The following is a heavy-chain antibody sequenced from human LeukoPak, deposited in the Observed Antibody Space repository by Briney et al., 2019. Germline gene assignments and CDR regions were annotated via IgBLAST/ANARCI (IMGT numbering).Heavy chain of an antibody. CDR2: ISSSSSTI. CDR1: GFTFSSYS. D-gene: IGHD2-8*01. V-gene: IGHV3-48*04. J-gene: IGHJ4*02. CDR3: AKDRVRELATLDY. Sequence: GGSLRLSCAASGFTFSSYSMNWVRQAPGKGLEWVSYISSSSSTIYYADSVKGRFTISRDNAKNSLYLQMNSLRAEDTALYYCAKDRVRELATLDYWGQGTLVTVSS.